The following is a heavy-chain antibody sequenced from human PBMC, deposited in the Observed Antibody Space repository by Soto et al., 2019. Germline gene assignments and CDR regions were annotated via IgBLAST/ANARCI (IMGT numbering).Heavy chain of an antibody. CDR3: SSGSYCDFWRGNYRAADYSDY. D-gene: IGHD3-3*01. Sequence: ASGEVSCQASGYTFTSYAMNWVRQAPGQGVEWMGWINTNTGNPTNAQGFTGRFVFSLDTSVSTAYLQTCSPKAEHTAVYYFSSGSYCDFWRGNYRAADYSDYWGQGTLVTVSS. J-gene: IGHJ4*02. CDR1: GYTFTSYA. CDR2: INTNTGNP. V-gene: IGHV7-4-1*01.